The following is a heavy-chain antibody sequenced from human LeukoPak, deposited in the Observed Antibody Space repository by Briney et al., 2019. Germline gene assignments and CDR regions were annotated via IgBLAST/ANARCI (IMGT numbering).Heavy chain of an antibody. CDR1: GFTFSSHW. Sequence: QPGGSLRLSCAASGFTFSSHWMTWVRQAPGEGLDWVSVISGSAHKIRYADSVKGRFTISRDNSENIVYLQMNNLRVEDTAVYYCAGRPTGYSSGYIHWGQGTLVTVSS. J-gene: IGHJ4*02. V-gene: IGHV3-23*01. D-gene: IGHD5-18*01. CDR2: ISGSAHKI. CDR3: AGRPTGYSSGYIH.